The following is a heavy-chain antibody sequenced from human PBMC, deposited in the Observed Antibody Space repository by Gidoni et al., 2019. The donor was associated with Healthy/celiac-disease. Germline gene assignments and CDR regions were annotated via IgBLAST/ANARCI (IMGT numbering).Heavy chain of an antibody. CDR1: GGSISSSSYY. CDR3: ARIARLRFLEWDPDY. D-gene: IGHD3-3*01. J-gene: IGHJ4*02. Sequence: QLQLQESGPGLVKPSETLSLTCTVSGGSISSSSYYWGWIRQPPGKGLEWIGSIYYSGSTYYNPSLKSRVTISVDTSKNQFSLKLSSVTAADTAVYYCARIARLRFLEWDPDYWGQGTLVTVSS. CDR2: IYYSGST. V-gene: IGHV4-39*01.